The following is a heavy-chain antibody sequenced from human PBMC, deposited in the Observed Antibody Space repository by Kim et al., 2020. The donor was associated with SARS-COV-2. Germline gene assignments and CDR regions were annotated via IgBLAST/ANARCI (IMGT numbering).Heavy chain of an antibody. V-gene: IGHV3-21*01. D-gene: IGHD5-12*01. Sequence: ADSVKGRFTISRDNAKNSLYLQMTSLRAEDTAVYYCARDGYDFPGYGMDVWGQGTTVTVSS. CDR3: ARDGYDFPGYGMDV. J-gene: IGHJ6*02.